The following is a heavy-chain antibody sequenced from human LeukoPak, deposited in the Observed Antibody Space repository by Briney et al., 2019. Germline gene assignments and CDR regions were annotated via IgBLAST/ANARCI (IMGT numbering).Heavy chain of an antibody. CDR2: IKQDGSEK. Sequence: GGSLRLSCAASGFTFSSYWMSWVREAPGKGLEWVANIKQDGSEKYYVDSVKGRFTISRDNAKNSLYLQMNSRRAEDTAVYYCARDQYYDSSGYYLPPIWGQGTMVTVSS. CDR1: GFTFSSYW. J-gene: IGHJ3*02. CDR3: ARDQYYDSSGYYLPPI. V-gene: IGHV3-7*01. D-gene: IGHD3-22*01.